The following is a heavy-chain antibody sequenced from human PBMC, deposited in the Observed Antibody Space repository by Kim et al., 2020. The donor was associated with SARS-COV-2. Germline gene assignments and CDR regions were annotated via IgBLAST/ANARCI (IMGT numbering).Heavy chain of an antibody. CDR2: IYPGDSDT. CDR1: GYSFTSYW. V-gene: IGHV5-51*01. D-gene: IGHD3-10*01. Sequence: GESLKISCKGSGYSFTSYWIGWVRQMPGKGLEWMGIIYPGDSDTRYSPSFQGQVTISADKSISTAYLQWSSLKASDTAMYYCARHDTGYGSGSSIYVYWGQGTLVTVSS. J-gene: IGHJ4*02. CDR3: ARHDTGYGSGSSIYVY.